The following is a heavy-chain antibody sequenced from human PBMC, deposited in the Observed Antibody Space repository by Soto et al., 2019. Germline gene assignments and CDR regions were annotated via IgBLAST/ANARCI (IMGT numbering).Heavy chain of an antibody. CDR2: IYYSGST. Sequence: SETLSLTCTVSGGSISSSSYYWGWIRQPRGKGLEWFGSIYYSGSTYYNPSLKSRVTISVDTSKNQFSLKLSSVTAADTAVYYCARHRRYSGYSGYDYWGQGTLVNVSS. J-gene: IGHJ4*02. CDR1: GGSISSSSYY. CDR3: ARHRRYSGYSGYDY. D-gene: IGHD5-12*01. V-gene: IGHV4-39*01.